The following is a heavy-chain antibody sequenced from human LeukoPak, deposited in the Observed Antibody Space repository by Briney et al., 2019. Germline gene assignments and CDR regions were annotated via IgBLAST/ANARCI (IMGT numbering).Heavy chain of an antibody. J-gene: IGHJ4*02. CDR3: AKDLSSGSRRAY. CDR2: ISYDGSNK. D-gene: IGHD6-19*01. CDR1: GFTFSSYE. Sequence: GGSLRLSCAASGFTFSSYEMNWVRQAPGKGLEWVALISYDGSNKYYADSVKGRFTISRDNPKNTLYLQMNSLRAEDTGVYYCAKDLSSGSRRAYWGQGTLVTVSS. V-gene: IGHV3-30*18.